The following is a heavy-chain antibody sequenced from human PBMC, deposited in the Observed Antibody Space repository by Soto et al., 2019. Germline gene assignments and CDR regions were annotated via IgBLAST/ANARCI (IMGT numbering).Heavy chain of an antibody. J-gene: IGHJ4*02. V-gene: IGHV4-38-2*02. CDR2: IYQSGNT. CDR3: VRGKVNFDF. CDR1: NYSIRIGYH. Sequence: SESRSRTWIVSNYSIRIGYHWCWIRQPPGKCLEGIGTIYQSGNTYQNPSLKSRVILSIDTSKNQFSLNLRNVTAADTAVYYCVRGKVNFDFWGKGILVTVSS.